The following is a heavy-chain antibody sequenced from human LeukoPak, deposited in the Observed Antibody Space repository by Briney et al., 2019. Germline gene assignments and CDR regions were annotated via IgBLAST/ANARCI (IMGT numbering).Heavy chain of an antibody. Sequence: SETLSLTCTVSGGSISSYYWSWIRQPPGKGQEWIGYIYYSGSTNYNPSLKSRVTISVDTSKNQFSLKLSSVTAADTAVYYCASFPGYSSGWPFDYWGQGTLVTVSS. V-gene: IGHV4-59*01. CDR1: GGSISSYY. J-gene: IGHJ4*02. D-gene: IGHD6-19*01. CDR3: ASFPGYSSGWPFDY. CDR2: IYYSGST.